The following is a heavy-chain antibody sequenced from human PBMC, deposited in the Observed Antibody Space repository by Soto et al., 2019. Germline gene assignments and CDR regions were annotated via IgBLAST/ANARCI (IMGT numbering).Heavy chain of an antibody. D-gene: IGHD3-3*01. CDR1: GYTFTGYY. Sequence: AASVKVSCKASGYTFTGYYMHWVRQAPGQGIEWMGWINPNSGGTNYAQKFQGRVTMTRDTSISTAYMELSRLRSDDTAVYSCSSPHLTPDSFDFWGQGTMVTLSS. V-gene: IGHV1-2*02. CDR3: SSPHLTPDSFDF. CDR2: INPNSGGT. J-gene: IGHJ4*03.